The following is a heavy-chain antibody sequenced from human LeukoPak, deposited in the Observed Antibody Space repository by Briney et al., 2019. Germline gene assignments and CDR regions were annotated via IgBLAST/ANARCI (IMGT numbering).Heavy chain of an antibody. CDR1: GYTFTSYD. Sequence: ASVKVSCKASGYTFTSYDINWVRQATGQGLEWMGWMNPNSGNTGYAQKFQGRVTITRNTSISTAFMELSSLTSEDTAVYYCAREDDYGWYFDLWGRGTLVTVSS. J-gene: IGHJ2*01. V-gene: IGHV1-8*03. D-gene: IGHD4-17*01. CDR3: AREDDYGWYFDL. CDR2: MNPNSGNT.